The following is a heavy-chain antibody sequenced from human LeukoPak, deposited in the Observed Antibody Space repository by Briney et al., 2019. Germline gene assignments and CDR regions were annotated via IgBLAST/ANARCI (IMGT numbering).Heavy chain of an antibody. CDR3: ARMAYGDSFDY. D-gene: IGHD4-17*01. CDR2: IYSGGST. CDR1: GFTVSSKY. V-gene: IGHV3-53*01. Sequence: GGSLRLSCAASGFTVSSKYMSWVRQAPGKGLEWVSVIYSGGSTYSADSVKGRFTISRDNSKNTLYLQMNSLRADDTAVYYCARMAYGDSFDYWGQGTLVTVSS. J-gene: IGHJ4*02.